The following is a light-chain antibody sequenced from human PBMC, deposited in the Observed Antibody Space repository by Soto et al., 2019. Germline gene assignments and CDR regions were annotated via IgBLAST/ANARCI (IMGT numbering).Light chain of an antibody. CDR3: AQGLATPFT. CDR2: LGP. Sequence: EIVLTQSPLSLPVTPGEPASISCRSSQNLLHSNGYNYLNWYLQKPGQSPQLLIYLGPNRASGVPDRFSGSGSGTDFTLTINRVEAEDVGLYFCAQGLATPFTFSGGTKVDIK. V-gene: IGKV2-28*01. J-gene: IGKJ4*01. CDR1: QNLLHSNGYNY.